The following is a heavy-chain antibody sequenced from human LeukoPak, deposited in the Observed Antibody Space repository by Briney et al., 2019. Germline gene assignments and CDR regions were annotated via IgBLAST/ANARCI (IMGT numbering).Heavy chain of an antibody. D-gene: IGHD6-6*01. V-gene: IGHV3-21*01. CDR1: GFTSSSYS. CDR3: AREGYSSSSYYFDY. CDR2: ISSSSSYI. J-gene: IGHJ4*02. Sequence: GGSLRLSCAASGFTSSSYSMNWVRQAPGKGLEWVSSISSSSSYIYYADSVKGRFTISRDNAKNSLYLQMNSLRAEDTAVYYCAREGYSSSSYYFDYWGQGTLVTVSS.